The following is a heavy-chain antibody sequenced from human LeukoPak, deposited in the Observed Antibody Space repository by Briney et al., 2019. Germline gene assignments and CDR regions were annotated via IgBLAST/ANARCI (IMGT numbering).Heavy chain of an antibody. Sequence: PSETLSLTCTVSGGSISSSSYCWGWIRQPPGKGLEWIGSIYYSGSTYYNPSLKSRVTISVDTSKNQFSLKLSSVTAADTAVYYCARSTRSGWPPDYYYGMDVWGQGTTVTVSS. D-gene: IGHD6-19*01. J-gene: IGHJ6*02. CDR2: IYYSGST. CDR1: GGSISSSSYC. CDR3: ARSTRSGWPPDYYYGMDV. V-gene: IGHV4-39*01.